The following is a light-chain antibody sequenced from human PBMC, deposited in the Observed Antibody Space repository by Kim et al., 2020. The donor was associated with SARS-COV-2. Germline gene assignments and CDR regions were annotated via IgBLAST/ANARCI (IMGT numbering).Light chain of an antibody. CDR3: QQYDDWPPWT. CDR1: QSVGRN. J-gene: IGKJ1*01. CDR2: DAS. V-gene: IGKV3-15*01. Sequence: SPGERATLSCRASQSVGRNVAWYQQKPGQAPRLLIYDASTRATGIPARFSGSGSGTEFTLTISSLQSEDLAVYCCQQYDDWPPWTFGQGTKVDIK.